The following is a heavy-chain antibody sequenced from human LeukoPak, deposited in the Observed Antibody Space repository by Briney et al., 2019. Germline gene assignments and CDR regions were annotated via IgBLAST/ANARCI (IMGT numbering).Heavy chain of an antibody. CDR2: INPSGGST. J-gene: IGHJ5*02. D-gene: IGHD4-17*01. CDR3: ARVRNVDYGRGFLPWFDP. CDR1: GYTFTSYY. V-gene: IGHV1-46*01. Sequence: ASVKVSCKASGYTFTSYYMHWVRQAPGQGLEWMGIINPSGGSTSYAQKFQGRVTMTRDMSTSTAYMELSSLRSEDTAVYYCARVRNVDYGRGFLPWFDPWGQGTLVTVSS.